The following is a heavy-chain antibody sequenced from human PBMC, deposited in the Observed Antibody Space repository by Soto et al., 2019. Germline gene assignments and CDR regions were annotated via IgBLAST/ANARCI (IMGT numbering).Heavy chain of an antibody. Sequence: QVPLVQSGAEVKKPGASVKVSCKASGYTFTSYAMHWVRQAPGQRLEWMGWINAGNGNTKYSQKFQGRLTITRDTSASTAYMELSSLRSEDTAVYYCTRPKEAGWFGELSPNRFDPWGQGTLVTVFS. CDR2: INAGNGNT. CDR1: GYTFTSYA. V-gene: IGHV1-3*01. J-gene: IGHJ5*02. CDR3: TRPKEAGWFGELSPNRFDP. D-gene: IGHD3-10*01.